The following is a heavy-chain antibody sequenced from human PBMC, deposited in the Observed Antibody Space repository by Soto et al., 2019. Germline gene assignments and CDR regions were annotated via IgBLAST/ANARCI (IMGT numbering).Heavy chain of an antibody. CDR3: ASLPTFYSSSWYWFDP. Sequence: GGSLRLSCAASGFTFSSYWMSWVRQAPGKGLEWVANIKQDGSEKYYVDSVKGRFTISRDNAKNSLYLQMNSLRAEDTAVYYWASLPTFYSSSWYWFDPWGQGTLVTVSS. J-gene: IGHJ5*02. CDR1: GFTFSSYW. D-gene: IGHD6-13*01. CDR2: IKQDGSEK. V-gene: IGHV3-7*01.